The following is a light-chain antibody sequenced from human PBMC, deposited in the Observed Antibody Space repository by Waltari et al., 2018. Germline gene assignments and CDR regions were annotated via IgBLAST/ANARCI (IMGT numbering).Light chain of an antibody. Sequence: DIQMTQSPSSLSASVGDRLTITCRASQGISKYLAWYQQKPGKIPKLLSYGASTLQSGVPSRFSGSGAGTDFTLTINSLQPEDVATYYCQKYNRAPLTFGGGTKVEIK. J-gene: IGKJ4*01. CDR3: QKYNRAPLT. CDR2: GAS. CDR1: QGISKY. V-gene: IGKV1-27*01.